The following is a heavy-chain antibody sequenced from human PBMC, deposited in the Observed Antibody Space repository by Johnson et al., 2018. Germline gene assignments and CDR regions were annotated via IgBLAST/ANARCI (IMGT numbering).Heavy chain of an antibody. Sequence: VQLVESWGGVVQPGRSLRLSCAASGFTFSTCGMHWVRQAPGKGLEWVAVIAYDGSNKYYADSVKGRFTISRDNSKNTLYLQMNSPRAEDTAMYYCAKDVGPSVTYYYYGMDIWGQGTTVTVSS. D-gene: IGHD1-26*01. J-gene: IGHJ6*02. CDR2: IAYDGSNK. V-gene: IGHV3-30*18. CDR1: GFTFSTCG. CDR3: AKDVGPSVTYYYYGMDI.